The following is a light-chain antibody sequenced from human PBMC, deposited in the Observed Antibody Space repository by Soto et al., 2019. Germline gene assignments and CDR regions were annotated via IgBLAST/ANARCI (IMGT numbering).Light chain of an antibody. V-gene: IGKV3-15*01. CDR3: QQYNNWPGT. CDR2: GAS. Sequence: EIVLTQSPGTLSVSPGERATLSCRASQSVSSKLAWYQQKPGQAPRLLFYGASTEATGIPARFSGSGSETKFTLSISSLQSEDFAVYYCQQYNNWPGTFGQGTKVDIK. CDR1: QSVSSK. J-gene: IGKJ1*01.